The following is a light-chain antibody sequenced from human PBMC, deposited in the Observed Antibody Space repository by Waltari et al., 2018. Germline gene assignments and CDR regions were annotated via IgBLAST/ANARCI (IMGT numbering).Light chain of an antibody. V-gene: IGLV3-19*01. CDR3: NTRETTGDVV. CDR2: GKN. Sequence: SSALSQDPSVSVAFGQTVRITCKGASLSIDYANWGRQKPGPSPVLLIYGKNNRPSGVPDRFSASSSGNTASLTISGARADDEGDYYCNTRETTGDVVFGGGTKLSVL. J-gene: IGLJ2*01. CDR1: SLSIDY.